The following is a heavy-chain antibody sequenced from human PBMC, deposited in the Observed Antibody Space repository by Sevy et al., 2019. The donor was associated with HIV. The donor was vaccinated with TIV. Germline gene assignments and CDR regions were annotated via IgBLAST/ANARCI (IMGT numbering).Heavy chain of an antibody. CDR1: GFTFGDYT. CDR3: TRWKGLQSIFDF. CDR2: LKNKASGGTV. D-gene: IGHD2-21*01. Sequence: GGSLRLSCTASGFTFGDYTMNWVRQAPGKGLEWVAFLKNKASGGTVVNAASVKGRFTIARDVSKSFVYLQMNDLKTEDTAVYYCTRWKGLQSIFDFWGQGVLVTVSS. J-gene: IGHJ4*02. V-gene: IGHV3-49*04.